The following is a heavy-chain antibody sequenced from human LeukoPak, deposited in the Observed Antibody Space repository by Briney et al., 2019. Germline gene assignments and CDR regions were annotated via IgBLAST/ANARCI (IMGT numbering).Heavy chain of an antibody. J-gene: IGHJ5*02. D-gene: IGHD3-10*01. CDR1: GYTFTGYY. V-gene: IGHV1-2*02. CDR3: ARDGLGDYYGSGSSLRYNWFDP. Sequence: ASVKVSCKASGYTFTGYYMHWVRQAPGQGLEWMGWINPNSGGTNYAQKFQGRVTMTRDTSISTAYMELSRLRSDDPAVYYCARDGLGDYYGSGSSLRYNWFDPWGQGTLVTVSS. CDR2: INPNSGGT.